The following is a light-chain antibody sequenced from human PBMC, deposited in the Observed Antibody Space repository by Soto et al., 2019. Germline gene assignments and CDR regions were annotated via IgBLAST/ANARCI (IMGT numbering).Light chain of an antibody. CDR1: NSDVGGYNY. V-gene: IGLV2-14*01. CDR2: DVS. CDR3: SSYTSSSTLDVV. Sequence: QSALTQPPSASGSPGQSVTISCTGTNSDVGGYNYVSWYQQHPGKAPKLMIYDVSNRPSGVSNRFSGSKSGNTASLTISGLQAEDEADYYCSSYTSSSTLDVVFGGGTKVTVL. J-gene: IGLJ2*01.